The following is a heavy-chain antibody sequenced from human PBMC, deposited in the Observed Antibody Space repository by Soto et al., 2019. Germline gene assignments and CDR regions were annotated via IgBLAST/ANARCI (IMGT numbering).Heavy chain of an antibody. CDR1: GGSISSGDYY. Sequence: QVQLQESGPGLVKPSQTLSLTCTVSGGSISSGDYYWSWIRQSPGKGLEWIGYIYNSGDSYYNPSLMRRVTRSVDTPKHQCSLKLSTVTAADTAVYYCARGYYDVWTGPRGRFDFWGQGTQVTVSS. V-gene: IGHV4-30-4*01. J-gene: IGHJ4*02. CDR3: ARGYYDVWTGPRGRFDF. CDR2: IYNSGDS. D-gene: IGHD3-3*01.